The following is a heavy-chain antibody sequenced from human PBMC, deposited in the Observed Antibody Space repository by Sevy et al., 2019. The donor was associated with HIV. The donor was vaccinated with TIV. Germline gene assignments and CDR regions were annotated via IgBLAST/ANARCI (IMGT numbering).Heavy chain of an antibody. D-gene: IGHD3-3*01. CDR1: GFTFSSYA. Sequence: GGSLRLSCAASGFTFSSYAMSWVRQAPGKGLEWVSAISGSGGSTYYADSVKGRFTISRDNSKNTLYLQMNSLRAEDTAVYYCAKDADYYDFWSGYFYYFDYWGQGTLVTVSS. V-gene: IGHV3-23*01. CDR2: ISGSGGST. CDR3: AKDADYYDFWSGYFYYFDY. J-gene: IGHJ4*02.